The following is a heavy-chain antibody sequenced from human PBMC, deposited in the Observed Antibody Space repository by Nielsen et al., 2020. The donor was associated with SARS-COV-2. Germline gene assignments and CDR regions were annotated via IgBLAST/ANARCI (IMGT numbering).Heavy chain of an antibody. J-gene: IGHJ4*02. CDR1: GGSVSSNDW. V-gene: IGHV4-4*02. D-gene: IGHD5-12*01. Sequence: SETLSLTCAVSGGSVSSNDWWTWVRQSPGKGLEWIGEVSHSGSTNYSPSLKSRVTLSMDKSRRQFSLRLASVSAADTAVYFCAREGSGRGYSGYDYWGQGTLVTVSS. CDR2: VSHSGST. CDR3: AREGSGRGYSGYDY.